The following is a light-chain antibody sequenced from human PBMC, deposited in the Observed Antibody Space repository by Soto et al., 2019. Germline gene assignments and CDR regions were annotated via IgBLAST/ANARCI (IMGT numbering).Light chain of an antibody. Sequence: EIVLTQSPATLSLSPGERATLSCRASQSVSTYLAWYQQKPGQAPRLLIYDASNRATGIPARFSGSGSGTDFTFTIGILGPEDFVVYYCQQRSNWPLTFGGGTKVDIK. J-gene: IGKJ4*01. CDR1: QSVSTY. CDR3: QQRSNWPLT. V-gene: IGKV3-11*01. CDR2: DAS.